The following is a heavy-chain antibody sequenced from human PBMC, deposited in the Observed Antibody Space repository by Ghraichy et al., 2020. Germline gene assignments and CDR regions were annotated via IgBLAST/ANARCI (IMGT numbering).Heavy chain of an antibody. J-gene: IGHJ4*02. CDR2: IYSGGST. V-gene: IGHV3-53*01. Sequence: GVLRLSCAVSGFTVSSKFMSWVRQAPGKGLEWVSVIYSGGSTYYADSVKGRFTISRDNSKNTLFLQMNSLRAEDTAVYYCARSRSGWYPIFDYWGQGTLVTVSS. CDR3: ARSRSGWYPIFDY. CDR1: GFTVSSKF. D-gene: IGHD6-19*01.